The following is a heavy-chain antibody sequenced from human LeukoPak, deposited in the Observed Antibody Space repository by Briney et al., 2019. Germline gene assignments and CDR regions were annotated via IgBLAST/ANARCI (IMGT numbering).Heavy chain of an antibody. D-gene: IGHD4-23*01. CDR1: GYSFSNNG. Sequence: GGSLRLSCVASGYSFSNNGMHWVRQAPGKGLEWVAVIWNDGSKKYYADSVKGRFTISSDSSKNTLYLQLNSLRAEDTAVYYCGRWSAAFDYWGQGTLVTVSS. V-gene: IGHV3-33*01. J-gene: IGHJ4*02. CDR2: IWNDGSKK. CDR3: GRWSAAFDY.